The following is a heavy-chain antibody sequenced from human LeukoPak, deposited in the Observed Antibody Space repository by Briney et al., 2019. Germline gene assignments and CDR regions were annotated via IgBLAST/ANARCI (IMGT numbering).Heavy chain of an antibody. V-gene: IGHV3-15*01. J-gene: IGHJ4*02. Sequence: PGGSLRLSCAASGFTFSNAWMSWVRQAPGKGLEWVGRIKSKTDGGTTDYAAPVKGRFTISRDDSKNTLYLQMNSLKTEDTAVYYCTTGVVGATTPFDYWGQGTLVTVSS. CDR1: GFTFSNAW. CDR3: TTGVVGATTPFDY. D-gene: IGHD1-26*01. CDR2: IKSKTDGGTT.